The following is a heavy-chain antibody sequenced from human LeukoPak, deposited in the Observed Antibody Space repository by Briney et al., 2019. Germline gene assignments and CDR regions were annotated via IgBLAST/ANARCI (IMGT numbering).Heavy chain of an antibody. Sequence: GGSLRLSCVASGITFSIYGTHWVRQAPGKGLEWVAFISYDGRNQYYADFVKGRFTISRDNSRNTLFLQMNSLTTEDTAVYYCVKDGDDCIENWGQGSLVSASS. CDR2: ISYDGRNQ. V-gene: IGHV3-30*02. J-gene: IGHJ4*02. CDR3: VKDGDDCIEN. CDR1: GITFSIYG. D-gene: IGHD3-22*01.